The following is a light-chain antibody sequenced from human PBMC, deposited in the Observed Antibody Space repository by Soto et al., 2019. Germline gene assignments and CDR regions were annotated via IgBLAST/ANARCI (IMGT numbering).Light chain of an antibody. CDR1: QSVANNY. J-gene: IGKJ4*01. V-gene: IGKV3-20*01. CDR2: GAS. CDR3: QQYGSSPLT. Sequence: EIVLTQSPATLSLSPGERATLSCRASQSVANNYLAWYQQKPGQPPRVLFFGASTRATGIPDRFSGSGSGTDISLTITRLEPEDFAVYYCQQYGSSPLTFGGGSKVEIK.